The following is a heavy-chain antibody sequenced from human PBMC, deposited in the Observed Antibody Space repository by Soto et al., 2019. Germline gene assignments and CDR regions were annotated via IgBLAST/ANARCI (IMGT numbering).Heavy chain of an antibody. CDR3: ARCMGYDDSGRFDPTFDR. CDR2: IFPTGTT. Sequence: QVQLQESGPGLVRPSETLSLTCSVSGDSMNSEYWRWIRQTPGKGLEWIGYIFPTGTTNYNPSLKSRVIISVDRSKHQFSLDLFSVTAADTAIYYCARCMGYDDSGRFDPTFDRWGQGTRVTVSS. D-gene: IGHD3-22*01. CDR1: GDSMNSEY. J-gene: IGHJ4*02. V-gene: IGHV4-4*09.